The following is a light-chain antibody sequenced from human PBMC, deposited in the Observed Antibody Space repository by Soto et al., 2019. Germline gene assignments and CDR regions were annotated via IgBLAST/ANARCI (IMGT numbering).Light chain of an antibody. J-gene: IGKJ1*01. CDR1: QSISSW. CDR3: QRPHTTPRT. Sequence: DIQRTQSPSTLSASVGDRVTITCRASQSISSWLAWYQQKPGKAPKLLIYDASSLESGVPSRFSGSGAGTDFTSTISSLQAEDFAPHNYQRPHTTPRTYAQGTKVDIK. V-gene: IGKV1-5*01. CDR2: DAS.